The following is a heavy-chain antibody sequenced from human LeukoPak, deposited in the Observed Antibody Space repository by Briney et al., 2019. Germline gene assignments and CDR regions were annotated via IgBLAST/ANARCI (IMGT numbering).Heavy chain of an antibody. V-gene: IGHV1-18*01. CDR2: ISAYNGNT. J-gene: IGHJ4*02. CDR3: ARVCRGGYCSSTSSFDY. CDR1: GYTFTSYG. D-gene: IGHD2-2*01. Sequence: ASVKVSCKASGYTFTSYGISWVRQAPGQGLEWMGWISAYNGNTNYGQKLQGRVTMTTDTSTSTAYMELRSLRSDDTAVYYCARVCRGGYCSSTSSFDYWGQGTLVTVSS.